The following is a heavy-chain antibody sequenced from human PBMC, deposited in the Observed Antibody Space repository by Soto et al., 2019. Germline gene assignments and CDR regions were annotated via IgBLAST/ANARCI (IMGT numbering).Heavy chain of an antibody. CDR3: VRVNDDSYQFYYAMDV. Sequence: QVTLKESGPVLVKPTETLTLTCTVSGFSLSTGRMGVSGVRQPPGKDLEWLAHIFSDEDRSYSTSLQTRLTVSKDTSGRQVVLSMTTVDPVDTGTYYWVRVNDDSYQFYYAMDVWGQGTTVTVSS. CDR2: IFSDEDR. V-gene: IGHV2-26*01. CDR1: GFSLSTGRMG. J-gene: IGHJ6*02. D-gene: IGHD4-17*01.